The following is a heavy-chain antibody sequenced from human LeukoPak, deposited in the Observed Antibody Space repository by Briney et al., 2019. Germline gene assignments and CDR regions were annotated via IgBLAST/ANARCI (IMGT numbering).Heavy chain of an antibody. J-gene: IGHJ5*02. V-gene: IGHV3-30*02. CDR1: AFTFSRYG. Sequence: LPGGSLRLSCAASAFTFSRYGMHWVRQAPGKGLEWVAFIRYDGSNKYYADSVKGRFTISRDNSKNTVYLQMNNLRSEDTALYYCAKDHGGNCDHWGQGTLVTVSS. D-gene: IGHD4-23*01. CDR2: IRYDGSNK. CDR3: AKDHGGNCDH.